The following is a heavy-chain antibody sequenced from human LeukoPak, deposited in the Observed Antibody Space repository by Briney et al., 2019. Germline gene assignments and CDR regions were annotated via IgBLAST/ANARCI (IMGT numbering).Heavy chain of an antibody. J-gene: IGHJ5*01. CDR1: GGSINSDNYY. CDR2: IHYSGST. V-gene: IGHV4-30-4*01. CDR3: AGAGDDDS. Sequence: KPSETLSLTCTVSGGSINSDNYYWSWIRQPPGKGLEWIGYIHYSGSTYYNPSLKSRVTISMDTPKNQFSLKQNSVTAADTAVYYCAGAGDDDSWGQGTLVTVSS.